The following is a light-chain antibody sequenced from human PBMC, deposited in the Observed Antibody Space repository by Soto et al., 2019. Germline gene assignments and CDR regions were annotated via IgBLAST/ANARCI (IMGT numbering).Light chain of an antibody. CDR2: EVS. CDR3: SSYEDSSILM. CDR1: SSDIGYYNY. Sequence: QSALTQPASVSGSPGQPITISCTGTSSDIGYYNYVSWYQQHPGKAPKVIIYEVSNRPSGVSDRFSGSKSGNTASLTISGLQAEDEGDYYCSSYEDSSILMFGGGTKLTVL. J-gene: IGLJ3*02. V-gene: IGLV2-14*01.